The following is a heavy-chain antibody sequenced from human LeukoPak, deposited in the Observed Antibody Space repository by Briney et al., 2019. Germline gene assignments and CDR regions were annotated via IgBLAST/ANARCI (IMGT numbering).Heavy chain of an antibody. CDR2: ISYDGSNK. D-gene: IGHD6-13*01. Sequence: PGGSLRLSCAASGFTFSSYCMHWVRQAPGKGLEWVAVISYDGSNKYYADSVKGRFTISRDNSKNTLYLQMNSLRAEDTAVYYCAKEVIAAAAPDYWGQGTLVTVSS. CDR1: GFTFSSYC. J-gene: IGHJ4*02. CDR3: AKEVIAAAAPDY. V-gene: IGHV3-30*18.